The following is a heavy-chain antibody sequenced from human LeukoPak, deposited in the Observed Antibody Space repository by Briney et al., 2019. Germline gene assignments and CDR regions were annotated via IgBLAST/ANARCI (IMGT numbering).Heavy chain of an antibody. CDR1: GGSISSSSYY. J-gene: IGHJ5*02. V-gene: IGHV4-39*07. D-gene: IGHD3-10*01. Sequence: PSETLSLTCTVPGGSISSSSYYWGWIRQPPGKGLEWIGSIYYSGSTYYNPSLKSRVTISVDTSKNQFSLKLCSVTAADTAVYYCARVVRGVLNWFDPWGQGTLVTVSS. CDR2: IYYSGST. CDR3: ARVVRGVLNWFDP.